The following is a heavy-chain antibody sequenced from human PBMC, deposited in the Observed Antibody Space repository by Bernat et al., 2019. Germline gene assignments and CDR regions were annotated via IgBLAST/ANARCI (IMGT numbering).Heavy chain of an antibody. J-gene: IGHJ6*03. V-gene: IGHV3-21*01. D-gene: IGHD2-8*02. CDR2: ISSSSSYI. CDR1: GFTFSSYS. CDR3: ARDTPRGCTGGVCKSYYYYYYMDV. Sequence: EVQLVESGGGLVKPGGSLRLSCAASGFTFSSYSMNWVRQAPGKGLEWVSSISSSSSYIYYAASVKGRFTIPRDNAKNSLYLQLNSLRAEDTAVYYCARDTPRGCTGGVCKSYYYYYYMDVWGKGTTVTVSS.